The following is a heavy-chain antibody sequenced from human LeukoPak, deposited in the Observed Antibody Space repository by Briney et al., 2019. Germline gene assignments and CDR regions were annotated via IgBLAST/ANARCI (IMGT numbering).Heavy chain of an antibody. D-gene: IGHD3-10*01. CDR1: GFTFSTYG. CDR3: ASPRDYYGSGSYYSDAFDI. J-gene: IGHJ3*02. V-gene: IGHV3-23*01. CDR2: ISGSGGYT. Sequence: GGSLRLSCAASGFTFSTYGMTWVRQAPGKGLEWVSTISGSGGYTYYADSVKGRFTISRDNSKNSLYLQMNSLRAEDTAVYYCASPRDYYGSGSYYSDAFDIWGQGTMVTVSS.